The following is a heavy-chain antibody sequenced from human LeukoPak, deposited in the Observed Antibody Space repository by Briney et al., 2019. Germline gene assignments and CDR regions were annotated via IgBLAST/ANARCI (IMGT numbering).Heavy chain of an antibody. CDR1: GFTVSSNY. Sequence: GGSLRLSCAASGFTVSSNYMSWVRQAPGKGLEWVSGSYSGGSTYYADSVKGRFTISRDNSKNTLYLQMNSLRAEDTAVYYCAREHPLLRYFDYWGQGTLVTVSS. V-gene: IGHV3-53*01. J-gene: IGHJ4*02. D-gene: IGHD2-21*02. CDR3: AREHPLLRYFDY. CDR2: SYSGGST.